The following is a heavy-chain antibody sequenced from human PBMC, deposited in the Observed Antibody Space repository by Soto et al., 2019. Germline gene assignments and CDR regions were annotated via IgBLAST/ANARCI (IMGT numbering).Heavy chain of an antibody. CDR2: IYWNDDK. CDR3: AHRGYGDYPRDNWFDP. Sequence: QITLKESGPTLVKPTQTLTLTCTFPGFSLSPGDRGVGWLRQPPGRALEWLALIYWNDDKRYNPSLKSRLTITKDTSKNQVVLTMTNMDPVDTATYYCAHRGYGDYPRDNWFDPWGQGTLVTVSS. CDR1: GFSLSPGDRG. J-gene: IGHJ5*02. D-gene: IGHD4-17*01. V-gene: IGHV2-5*01.